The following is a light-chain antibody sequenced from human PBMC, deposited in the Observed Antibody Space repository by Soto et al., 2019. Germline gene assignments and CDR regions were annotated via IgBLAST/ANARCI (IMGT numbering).Light chain of an antibody. CDR3: SSYTSTSTV. J-gene: IGLJ1*01. CDR1: SSDGDDYKD. CDR2: EVT. V-gene: IGLV2-14*01. Sequence: QSVLTQPASVSGSPGQSINISSTGISSDGDDYKDVSWYQQHPGKAPKLMIYEVTYRPSGVSNRFSGSKSGNTASLTISGLQAEDEADYYCSSYTSTSTVFGTGTKLTVL.